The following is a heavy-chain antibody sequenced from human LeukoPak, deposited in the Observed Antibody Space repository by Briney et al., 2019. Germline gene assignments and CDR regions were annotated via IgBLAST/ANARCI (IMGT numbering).Heavy chain of an antibody. CDR1: GYRFSDFW. CDR3: ARCMRRSWNSNLWSFDY. J-gene: IGHJ4*02. D-gene: IGHD2-15*01. CDR2: IQTDDSET. V-gene: IGHV5-51*01. Sequence: GESLKISCKGSGYRFSDFWVAWARQLPGKGLEWMGIIQTDDSETTYSPSFQGRVIISADKSLNTAHLQWSSLTTSDTAIYYCARCMRRSWNSNLWSFDYWGQGTLVSVSS.